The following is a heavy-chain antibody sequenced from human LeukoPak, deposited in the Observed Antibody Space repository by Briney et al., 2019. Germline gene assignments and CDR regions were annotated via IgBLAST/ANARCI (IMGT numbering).Heavy chain of an antibody. CDR1: GFTFSSYA. D-gene: IGHD5-18*01. V-gene: IGHV3-23*01. CDR3: AKDRPQLWFKGSFDH. J-gene: IGHJ4*02. CDR2: INHRGDST. Sequence: GSLRLSCAASGFTFSSYAMTWVRQTPGKGLEWVSGINHRGDSTYYGGSVKGRFTISRDNSKNALYLQMSSLGVEDTAIYYCAKDRPQLWFKGSFDHWGQGILVSVSS.